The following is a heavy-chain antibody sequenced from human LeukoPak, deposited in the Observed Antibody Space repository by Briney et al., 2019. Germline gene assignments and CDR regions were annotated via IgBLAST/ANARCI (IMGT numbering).Heavy chain of an antibody. D-gene: IGHD2-2*01. V-gene: IGHV4-4*07. J-gene: IGHJ4*02. CDR1: GGSISSYY. CDR2: IYTSGST. CDR3: ARVDCSTSCYGFDY. Sequence: SETLSLTCTVSGGSISSYYWSWIRQPAGKGLEWIGRIYTSGSTNYNPSLKSRVTMSVDTSKNQFSLKLSSVTAADTAVYYCARVDCSTSCYGFDYWGQGTLVTVSS.